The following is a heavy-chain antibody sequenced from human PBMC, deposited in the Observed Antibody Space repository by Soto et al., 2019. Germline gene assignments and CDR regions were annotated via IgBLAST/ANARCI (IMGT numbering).Heavy chain of an antibody. CDR3: ARAAPPYCISTSCQHPRNYYYYGMDV. CDR2: IYYSGST. CDR1: GGSISSGGYY. J-gene: IGHJ6*02. V-gene: IGHV4-31*03. D-gene: IGHD2-2*01. Sequence: LTCTVSGGSISSGGYYWSWIRQHPGKGLEWIGYIYYSGSTYYNPSLKSRVTISVDTSKNQFSLKLSSVTAADTAVYYCARAAPPYCISTSCQHPRNYYYYGMDVWGQGTTVTVYS.